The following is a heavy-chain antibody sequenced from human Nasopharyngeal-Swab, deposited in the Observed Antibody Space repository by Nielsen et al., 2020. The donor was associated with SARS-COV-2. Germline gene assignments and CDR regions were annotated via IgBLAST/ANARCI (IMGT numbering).Heavy chain of an antibody. CDR1: GGSISSYY. CDR2: IYYSGST. D-gene: IGHD6-13*01. J-gene: IGHJ5*02. V-gene: IGHV4-59*13. Sequence: SETLSLTCTVSGGSISSYYWSRIRQPPGKGLEWIGYIYYSGSTNYNPSLKSRVTISVDTSKNQFSLKLTSVTAADTAVYYCARDGLVYGSSWYGDNWFDPWGQGTLVTVSS. CDR3: ARDGLVYGSSWYGDNWFDP.